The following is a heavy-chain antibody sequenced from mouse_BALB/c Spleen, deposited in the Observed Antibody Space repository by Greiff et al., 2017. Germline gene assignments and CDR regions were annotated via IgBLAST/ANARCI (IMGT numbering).Heavy chain of an antibody. CDR1: GYTFTDYY. CDR2: IYPGSGNT. J-gene: IGHJ3*01. CDR3: ARNYYGNYRAWFAY. Sequence: QVQLKQSGPELVKPGASVKISCKASGYTFTDYYINWVKQKPGQGLEWIGWIYPGSGNTKYNEKFKGKATLTVDTSSSTAYMQLSSLTSEDTAVYFCARNYYGNYRAWFAYWGQGTLVTVSA. V-gene: IGHV1-84*02. D-gene: IGHD2-1*01.